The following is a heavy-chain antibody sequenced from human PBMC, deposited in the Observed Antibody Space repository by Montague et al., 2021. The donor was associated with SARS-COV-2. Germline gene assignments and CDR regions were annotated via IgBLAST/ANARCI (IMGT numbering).Heavy chain of an antibody. CDR2: FSWNSGSI. Sequence: SLRLSCAASGFTFDDSAMHWVRQAPGKGLEWVSGFSWNSGSIGYADSVKGRFTISRDNAKNSLYLQMNSLRAEDTALYYCAKAHYYDSSGYDNWGQGTLVTVSS. D-gene: IGHD3-22*01. V-gene: IGHV3-9*01. CDR3: AKAHYYDSSGYDN. CDR1: GFTFDDSA. J-gene: IGHJ4*02.